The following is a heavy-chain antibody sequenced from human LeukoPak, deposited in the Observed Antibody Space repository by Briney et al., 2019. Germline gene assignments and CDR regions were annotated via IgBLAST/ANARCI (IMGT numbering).Heavy chain of an antibody. CDR2: IGSSSSTI. CDR1: GFSFPTHS. J-gene: IGHJ4*02. CDR3: ARERETFGIIDS. Sequence: GGSLRRSCTASGFSFPTHSFHWVRQSPGKGLEWVAYIGSSSSTIYQAKSMKGRISISRDSAKNSLFLQMSSLRVEDTAVYYCARERETFGIIDSWGQGTLVAVSS. V-gene: IGHV3-48*04. D-gene: IGHD1-14*01.